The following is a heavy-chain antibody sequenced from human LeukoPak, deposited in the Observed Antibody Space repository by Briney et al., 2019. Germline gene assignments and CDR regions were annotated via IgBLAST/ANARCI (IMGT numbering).Heavy chain of an antibody. CDR2: ISAYNGNT. Sequence: GASVKVSCKASGYTFTSYGISWVRQAPGQGLEWMGWISAYNGNTNYAQKLQGRVTMTTDTSTSTAYMELRSLGSDDTGVYYRASSLRAYCGSDCYSSPLDYWGQGTLVTVSS. CDR1: GYTFTSYG. J-gene: IGHJ4*02. V-gene: IGHV1-18*01. D-gene: IGHD2-21*02. CDR3: ASSLRAYCGSDCYSSPLDY.